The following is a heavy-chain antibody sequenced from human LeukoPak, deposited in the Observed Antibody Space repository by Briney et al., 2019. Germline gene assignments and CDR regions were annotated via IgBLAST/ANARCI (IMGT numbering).Heavy chain of an antibody. V-gene: IGHV1-3*01. D-gene: IGHD2-15*01. CDR1: GYTFSSYA. J-gene: IGHJ5*02. CDR3: ARGYCSGASCYVHWFDP. Sequence: ASVKVSCKTSGYTFSSYAVHWVRQAPGQRLEWMGWINAGNGNTKYPQKFQDRVTITRDTSASSAYMELSSLRSEDTTVYYCARGYCSGASCYVHWFDPWGQGTLVTVSS. CDR2: INAGNGNT.